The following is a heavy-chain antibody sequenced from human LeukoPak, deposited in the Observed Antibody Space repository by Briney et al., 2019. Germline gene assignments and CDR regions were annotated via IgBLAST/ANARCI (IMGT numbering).Heavy chain of an antibody. CDR3: AKDRYCSSTSCPAAFDY. Sequence: GGSLRLSCAASGFTFSSYAMNWVRQAPGQGLEWVSAISGSGGSTYYADSVKSRFTISRDNSKNTQYLQMNSLRAEDTAVYYCAKDRYCSSTSCPAAFDYWGQGTLVTVSS. D-gene: IGHD2-2*01. CDR2: ISGSGGST. J-gene: IGHJ4*02. V-gene: IGHV3-23*01. CDR1: GFTFSSYA.